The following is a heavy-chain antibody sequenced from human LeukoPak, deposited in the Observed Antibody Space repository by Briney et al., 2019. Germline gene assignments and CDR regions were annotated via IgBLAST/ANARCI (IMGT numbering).Heavy chain of an antibody. CDR3: ARDKVPGDS. CDR2: IYYSGST. Sequence: SETLSLTCTVSGVSITSYYWNSIRQPPGKGLEWIGYIYYSGSTVYNPSLKSRVPISVDASRNQFSMKLSSVSAADTAMYYCARDKVPGDSWGQGTLVTVSS. J-gene: IGHJ4*02. V-gene: IGHV4-59*01. CDR1: GVSITSYY.